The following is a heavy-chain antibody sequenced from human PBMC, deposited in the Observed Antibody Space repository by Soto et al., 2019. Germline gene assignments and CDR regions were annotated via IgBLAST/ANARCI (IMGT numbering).Heavy chain of an antibody. J-gene: IGHJ4*02. V-gene: IGHV4-30-4*01. CDR2: IYYSGST. D-gene: IGHD5-12*01. CDR3: ARWLGYGPHFDY. Sequence: TSETMSLTCTVAGGSISSGDYYWSWIRQPPGKGLECIGYIYYSGSTYYNPSLKSRVTISVDTSKNQFSLKLSSVTAADTAVYYCARWLGYGPHFDYWGQGTLVTVSS. CDR1: GGSISSGDYY.